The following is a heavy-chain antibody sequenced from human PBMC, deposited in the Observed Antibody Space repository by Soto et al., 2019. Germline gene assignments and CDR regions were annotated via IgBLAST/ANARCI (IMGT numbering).Heavy chain of an antibody. V-gene: IGHV4-31*03. CDR2: IYYSGST. CDR3: ARVRIQLELRHPNYYYYYYMDV. Sequence: QVQLQESGPGLVKPSQTLSLTCTVSGGSISSGGYYWSWIRQHPGKGLEWIGYIYYSGSTYYNPSLKSRVTISVDTSKNQFSLKLSSVTAADTAVYYCARVRIQLELRHPNYYYYYYMDVWGKGTTVTVSS. J-gene: IGHJ6*03. CDR1: GGSISSGGYY. D-gene: IGHD1-1*01.